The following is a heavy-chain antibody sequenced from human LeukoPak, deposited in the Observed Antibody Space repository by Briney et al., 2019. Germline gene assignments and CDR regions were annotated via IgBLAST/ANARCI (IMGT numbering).Heavy chain of an antibody. D-gene: IGHD4-17*01. CDR1: GGSISSYY. J-gene: IGHJ4*02. CDR2: IYYSGST. CDR3: ARGGTVTTVLVD. Sequence: PSETLSLTCTVSGGSISSYYWRWIRQPPGKGLEWIGYIYYSGSTNYNPSLKSRVTISVDTSKNQFSLKLSSVTAADTAVYYCARGGTVTTVLVDWGQGTLVTVSS. V-gene: IGHV4-59*01.